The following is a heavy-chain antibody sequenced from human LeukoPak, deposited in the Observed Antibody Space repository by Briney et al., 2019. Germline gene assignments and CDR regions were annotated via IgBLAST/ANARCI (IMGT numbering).Heavy chain of an antibody. J-gene: IGHJ6*02. D-gene: IGHD6-13*01. V-gene: IGHV3-66*04. CDR3: ARPEYSSRGDYYGMDV. CDR1: GFTFSDYW. Sequence: PGGSLRLSCEASGFTFSDYWMTWVRQAPGKGLEWVSVIYSDGSTYYANSVKGRFTISRDNSKNTLYLQMNSLRAEDTAVYYCARPEYSSRGDYYGMDVWGQGTTVTVSS. CDR2: IYSDGST.